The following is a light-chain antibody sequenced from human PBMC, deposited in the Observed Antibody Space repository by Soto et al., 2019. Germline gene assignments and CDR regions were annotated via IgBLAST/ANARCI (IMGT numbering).Light chain of an antibody. CDR3: SSYTIINTWV. CDR1: SSDIGSYNY. V-gene: IGLV2-14*03. J-gene: IGLJ3*02. CDR2: DVS. Sequence: QSALAQPASVSGSPGQSITISCTGASSDIGSYNYVSWYQQHPGKTPKLIIFDVSNRPSGFSNRFSGSKSGNTASLIISGLQAEDEADYYCSSYTIINTWVFGGGTKLTVL.